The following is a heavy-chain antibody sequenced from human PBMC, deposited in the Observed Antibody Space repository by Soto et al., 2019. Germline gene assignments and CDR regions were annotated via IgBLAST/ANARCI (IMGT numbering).Heavy chain of an antibody. CDR1: GGSISSYY. CDR3: VRDYCSGGSCYEAFDI. J-gene: IGHJ3*02. Sequence: SETLSLTCTVSGGSISSYYWSWIRQPPGKGLEWIGYIYYSGSTNYNPSLKSRVTISVDTSKNQFSLKLSSVTAADTAVYYCVRDYCSGGSCYEAFDIWGQGTMVTVSS. D-gene: IGHD2-15*01. CDR2: IYYSGST. V-gene: IGHV4-59*01.